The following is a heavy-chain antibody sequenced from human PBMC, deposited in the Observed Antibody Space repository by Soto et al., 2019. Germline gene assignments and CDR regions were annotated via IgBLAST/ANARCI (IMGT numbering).Heavy chain of an antibody. Sequence: GESLKISCKGSGYSFTSYWIGWVRQMPGKGLEWMGIIYPGDSDTRYSPSFQGQVTISADKSISTAYLQWSSLKASDTAMYYCARYKAEPTSYYCYMDVWGKGTTVTVSS. CDR2: IYPGDSDT. CDR3: ARYKAEPTSYYCYMDV. J-gene: IGHJ6*03. V-gene: IGHV5-51*01. D-gene: IGHD1-20*01. CDR1: GYSFTSYW.